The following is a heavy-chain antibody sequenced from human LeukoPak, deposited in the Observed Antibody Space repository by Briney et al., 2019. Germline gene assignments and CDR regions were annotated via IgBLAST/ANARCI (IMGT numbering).Heavy chain of an antibody. CDR1: GYTFTGYY. J-gene: IGHJ6*02. CDR2: INPNSGGT. D-gene: IGHD3-3*01. Sequence: ASVKVSCKASGYTFTGYYMHWVRQAPGQGDEWMGWINPNSGGTNYAQKFQGRVTMTRDTSISTAYMELSRLRSDDTAVYYCARAERITIFGVVIPSYYYGMDVWGQGTTVTVSS. V-gene: IGHV1-2*02. CDR3: ARAERITIFGVVIPSYYYGMDV.